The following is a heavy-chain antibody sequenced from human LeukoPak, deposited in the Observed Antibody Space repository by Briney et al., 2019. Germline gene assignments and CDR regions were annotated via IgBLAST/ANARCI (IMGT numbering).Heavy chain of an antibody. J-gene: IGHJ4*02. CDR2: IYYSGST. V-gene: IGHV4-39*07. CDR3: ARGWVAVAGSKGMFDY. D-gene: IGHD6-19*01. Sequence: PSETLSLTCTVSGGSISSSTYYWGWIRQPPGKGLEWIGSIYYSGSTYYNPSLKSRVTISVDTSKNQFSLKLSSVTAADTAVYYCARGWVAVAGSKGMFDYWGQGTLVTVSS. CDR1: GGSISSSTYY.